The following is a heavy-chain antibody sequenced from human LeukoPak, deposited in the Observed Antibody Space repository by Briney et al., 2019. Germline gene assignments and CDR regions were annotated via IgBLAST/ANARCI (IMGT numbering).Heavy chain of an antibody. D-gene: IGHD5-12*01. CDR3: ARGPPIRY. CDR1: GFTLSSYV. CDR2: ISGSGGST. Sequence: GGSLRLSCAASGFTLSSYVMNWVRQAPGKGLEWVSAISGSGGSTYYADSVKGRFTISRDNSKNTLYLQINSLRAEDTAVYYCARGPPIRYWGQGTLVTVSS. J-gene: IGHJ4*02. V-gene: IGHV3-23*01.